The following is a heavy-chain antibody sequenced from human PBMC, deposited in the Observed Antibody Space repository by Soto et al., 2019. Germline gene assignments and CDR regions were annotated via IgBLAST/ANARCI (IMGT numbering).Heavy chain of an antibody. V-gene: IGHV4-59*08. CDR3: ARHLWFGELDYYYYGMDV. Sequence: SETLSLTCTVSGGSISSYYWSWIRQPPGKGLEWIGYIYYSGSTNYNPSLKSRVTISVDTSKNQFSLKLSSVTAADTAVYYCARHLWFGELDYYYYGMDVWGQGTTVTVSS. D-gene: IGHD3-10*01. CDR2: IYYSGST. CDR1: GGSISSYY. J-gene: IGHJ6*02.